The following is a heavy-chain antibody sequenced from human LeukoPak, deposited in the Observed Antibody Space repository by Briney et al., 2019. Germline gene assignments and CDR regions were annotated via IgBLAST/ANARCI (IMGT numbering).Heavy chain of an antibody. J-gene: IGHJ6*02. D-gene: IGHD4-23*01. CDR2: INAGNGNT. V-gene: IGHV1-3*01. CDR3: AAAGTVVTPYYYYGMDV. CDR1: GYTFTSYA. Sequence: SVKVSCKASGYTFTSYAMHWVRQAPGQRLEWMGWINAGNGNTKYSQKFQGRVTITRDTSASTAYMELSSLRSEDTAVYYCAAAGTVVTPYYYYGMDVWGQGTTVTVSS.